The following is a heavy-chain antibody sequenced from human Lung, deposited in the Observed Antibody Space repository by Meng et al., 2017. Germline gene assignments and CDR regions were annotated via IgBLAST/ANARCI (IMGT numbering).Heavy chain of an antibody. Sequence: QLQQCGAGLFKPSRARSLTCVFSGVSFSDYYLSRIRQPPGKGLDWIGEINHSGRTIYNPSLESRATISVDTSQNNLSLKLSSVTAADSAVYYCARGPTTIAHDFDYWGQGTLVTVSS. J-gene: IGHJ4*02. CDR2: INHSGRT. CDR1: GVSFSDYY. CDR3: ARGPTTIAHDFDY. V-gene: IGHV4-34*01. D-gene: IGHD5-24*01.